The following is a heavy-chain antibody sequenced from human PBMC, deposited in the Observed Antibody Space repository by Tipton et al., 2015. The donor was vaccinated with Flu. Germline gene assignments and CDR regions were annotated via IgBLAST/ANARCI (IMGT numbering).Heavy chain of an antibody. Sequence: TLSLTCTDSRGSISSSSYNWGWIRQPPGKGLEWIASIYYSGRTYYNPSLKSRVTIPVDTSKSLFSLVLRSVTAADTAVYYCARLSYYDVDLKNFYFDHWGQGALVTVSS. D-gene: IGHD3-10*02. J-gene: IGHJ4*02. CDR2: IYYSGRT. CDR3: ARLSYYDVDLKNFYFDH. V-gene: IGHV4-39*01. CDR1: RGSISSSSYN.